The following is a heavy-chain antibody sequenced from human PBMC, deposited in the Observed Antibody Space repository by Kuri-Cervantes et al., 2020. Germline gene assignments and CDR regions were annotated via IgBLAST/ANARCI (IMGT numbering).Heavy chain of an antibody. CDR1: GFTFDDYA. D-gene: IGHD1-26*01. Sequence: GESLKISCVASGFTFDDYAMTWVRQVPGKGLEWVSGVTGNGGNTDDADSVKGRFTISRDNAENTLYLQLRGLRAEDTAMYYCATGAISAYEYWGQGTLVTVSS. CDR3: ATGAISAYEY. V-gene: IGHV3-20*04. CDR2: VTGNGGNT. J-gene: IGHJ4*02.